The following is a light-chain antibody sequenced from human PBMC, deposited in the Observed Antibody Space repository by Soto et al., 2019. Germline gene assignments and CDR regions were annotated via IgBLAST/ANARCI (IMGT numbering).Light chain of an antibody. CDR3: CSYAGSYTRV. J-gene: IGLJ3*02. CDR2: DVS. CDR1: SRDVGGYSY. Sequence: QSALTQPRSVSGSPGQSVTMSCSGTSRDVGGYSYVSWYQQHPGKAPKLVISDVSKRPSGVPDRFSGSKSGNTASLTISGLQAEDEADYHCCSYAGSYTRVFGGGTKLTVL. V-gene: IGLV2-11*01.